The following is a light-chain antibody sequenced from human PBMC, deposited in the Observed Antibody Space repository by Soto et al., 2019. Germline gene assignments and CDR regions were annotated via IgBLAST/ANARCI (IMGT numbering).Light chain of an antibody. CDR3: QQYDSYRT. V-gene: IGKV1-5*01. CDR1: QSMSRW. Sequence: DIQMSQSASTLSASVEDRVTISFRASQSMSRWLAWYQQKPGKAPKLLIYDASTLESGVPSRFSGSGSGTEFTLTISSLQPDDFATYYCQQYDSYRTFGQGTKVDI. CDR2: DAS. J-gene: IGKJ1*01.